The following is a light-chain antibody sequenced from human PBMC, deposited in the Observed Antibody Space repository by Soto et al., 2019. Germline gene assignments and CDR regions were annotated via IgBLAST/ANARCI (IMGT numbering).Light chain of an antibody. CDR1: QSISSW. CDR2: KAS. V-gene: IGKV1-5*03. Sequence: DIQMTQSPSTLSASVGDRVTITCRASQSISSWLAWFQQKPGKAPNLLIHKASSLESGVPSRFSGRGSGTEFTLTISSLQPDDFANYYCQQYNSYLWTFGQGTKVEIK. CDR3: QQYNSYLWT. J-gene: IGKJ1*01.